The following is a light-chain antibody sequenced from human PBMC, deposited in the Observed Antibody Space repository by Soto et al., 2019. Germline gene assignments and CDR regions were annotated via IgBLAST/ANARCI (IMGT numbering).Light chain of an antibody. CDR1: SNDVGGYDY. J-gene: IGLJ1*01. Sequence: QSALTQPASVSGSPGHSITISCTGTSNDVGGYDYVSWYQQHPGKAPKLVIYEVSHRPSGISDRFSGSKSGNTASLTISGLQVEDEADYYCSSYATSSPYVFGPWTKVTVL. CDR2: EVS. CDR3: SSYATSSPYV. V-gene: IGLV2-14*01.